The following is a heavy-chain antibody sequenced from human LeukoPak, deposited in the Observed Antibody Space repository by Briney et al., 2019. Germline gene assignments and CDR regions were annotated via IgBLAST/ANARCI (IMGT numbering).Heavy chain of an antibody. D-gene: IGHD3-10*01. CDR1: GGSISSYY. Sequence: SETLSLTCTVSGGSISSYYWSWIRQPPGKGLEWIGYIYYSGSTNYNPSLKSRVTISVDTSKNQFSLKLSSVTAADTAVYYCARAPRRGLLWFGFDYWGQGTLVTVSS. CDR3: ARAPRRGLLWFGFDY. V-gene: IGHV4-59*01. CDR2: IYYSGST. J-gene: IGHJ4*02.